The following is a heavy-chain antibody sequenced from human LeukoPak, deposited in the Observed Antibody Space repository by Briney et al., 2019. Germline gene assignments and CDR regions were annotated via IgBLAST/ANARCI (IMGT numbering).Heavy chain of an antibody. CDR1: GYTFTSYD. CDR3: AFGGNYCSGGSCYLRDY. Sequence: ASVKVSCKASGYTFTSYDINWVRQATGQGLEWMGWMNPNSGNTGYAQKFQGRVTMTRNTSISTAYMELSSLRSEDTAVYYCAFGGNYCSGGSCYLRDYWGQGTLVTVPS. D-gene: IGHD2-15*01. V-gene: IGHV1-8*01. CDR2: MNPNSGNT. J-gene: IGHJ4*02.